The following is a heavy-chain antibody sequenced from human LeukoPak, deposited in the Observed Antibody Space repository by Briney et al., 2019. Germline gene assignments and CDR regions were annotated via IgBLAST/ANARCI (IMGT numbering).Heavy chain of an antibody. V-gene: IGHV4-59*12. J-gene: IGHJ3*02. D-gene: IGHD6-13*01. CDR2: IYHSGST. Sequence: SETLSLTCTVFGGSISSYYWSWIRQPPGKGLEWIGYIYHSGSTYYNPSLKSRVTISVDRSKNQFSLKLSSVTAADTAVYYCARQQLGAAFDIWGQGTMVTVSS. CDR3: ARQQLGAAFDI. CDR1: GGSISSYY.